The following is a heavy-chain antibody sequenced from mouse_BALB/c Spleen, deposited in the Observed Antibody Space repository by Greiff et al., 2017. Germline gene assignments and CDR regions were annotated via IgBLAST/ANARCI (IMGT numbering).Heavy chain of an antibody. CDR3: ARGDYYGSNWYFDV. V-gene: IGHV2-9*02. CDR2: IWAGGST. D-gene: IGHD1-1*01. Sequence: VQLQQSGPGLVAPSQSLSITCTVSGFSLTSYGVHWVRQPPGKGLEWLGVIWAGGSTNYNSALMSRLSISKDNSKSQVFLKMNSLQTDDTAMYYCARGDYYGSNWYFDVWGAGTTVTVSS. CDR1: GFSLTSYG. J-gene: IGHJ1*01.